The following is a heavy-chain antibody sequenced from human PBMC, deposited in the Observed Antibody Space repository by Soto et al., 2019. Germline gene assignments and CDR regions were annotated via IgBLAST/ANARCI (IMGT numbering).Heavy chain of an antibody. CDR3: AASWIAAAGTFGCYLDF. CDR1: GYTFTSYG. V-gene: IGHV1-18*01. D-gene: IGHD6-13*01. CDR2: ISAYNGNT. J-gene: IGHJ4*02. Sequence: GASVKVSCKVSGYTFTSYGISWVRQAPGQGLEWMGWISAYNGNTNYAQKLQGRVTMTTDTSTSTAYMELRSLRSDDTAVYYCAASWIAAAGTFGCYLDFWGQGTLVTVSS.